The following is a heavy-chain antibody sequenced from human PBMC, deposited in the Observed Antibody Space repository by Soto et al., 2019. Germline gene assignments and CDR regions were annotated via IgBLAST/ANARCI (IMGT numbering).Heavy chain of an antibody. J-gene: IGHJ6*03. Sequence: SETLSLTCTFSGGSISSYYWSLIRQPPGKGLEWIGYIYYSGSTNYNPSLKSRVTISVDTSKNQFSLKLSSVTAADTAVYYCARAKPTAATRVFYYYYMDVWGKGTTVTVSS. CDR3: ARAKPTAATRVFYYYYMDV. D-gene: IGHD2-15*01. CDR1: GGSISSYY. V-gene: IGHV4-59*01. CDR2: IYYSGST.